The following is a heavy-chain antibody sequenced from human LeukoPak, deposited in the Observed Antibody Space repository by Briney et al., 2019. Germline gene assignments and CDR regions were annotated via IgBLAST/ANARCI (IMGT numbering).Heavy chain of an antibody. CDR3: ARERDGRFFDY. V-gene: IGHV3-30*01. Sequence: GGSLRLSCAASGFTFSSFNMHSVRQAPGTGLEWVAVILHDGNNKFYADSVRGRFTISRDNSKYTLDLQMNSLRAEDTAVYYCARERDGRFFDYWGQGTLITVTS. CDR2: ILHDGNNK. J-gene: IGHJ4*02. CDR1: GFTFSSFN. D-gene: IGHD5-24*01.